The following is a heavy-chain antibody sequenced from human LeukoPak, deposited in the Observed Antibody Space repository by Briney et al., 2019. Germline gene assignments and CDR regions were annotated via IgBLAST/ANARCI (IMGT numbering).Heavy chain of an antibody. J-gene: IGHJ4*02. V-gene: IGHV5-51*01. CDR1: GYFFTSYW. D-gene: IGHD2/OR15-2a*01. CDR3: ARLPNIGGKEYYFDY. Sequence: LGESLKISCRGSGYFFTSYWIGWVRQMPGKGLEWMGIIFPGDSDTRYSPSFQGQVTISADKSISTAYLQWGSLKAADTAMYYCARLPNIGGKEYYFDYWGQGTLVTVSS. CDR2: IFPGDSDT.